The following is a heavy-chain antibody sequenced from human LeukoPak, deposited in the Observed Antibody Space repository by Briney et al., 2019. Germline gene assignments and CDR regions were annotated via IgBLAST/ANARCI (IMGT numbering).Heavy chain of an antibody. Sequence: GGSLRLSCAASGFTVSSNYMGWVRQAPGRGLEWVSVIYSGGDTYYADSVKGRFTISRDNSKNMIYLEMSSLKAEDTAVYYCAKERSLEIAVAGTVFDYWGQGTLVTVSS. CDR2: IYSGGDT. CDR3: AKERSLEIAVAGTVFDY. D-gene: IGHD6-19*01. CDR1: GFTVSSNY. J-gene: IGHJ4*02. V-gene: IGHV3-66*01.